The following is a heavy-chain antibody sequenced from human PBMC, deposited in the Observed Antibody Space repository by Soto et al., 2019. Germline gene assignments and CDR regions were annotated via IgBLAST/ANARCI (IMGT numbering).Heavy chain of an antibody. J-gene: IGHJ5*02. CDR1: GYTFTSYD. CDR3: ARGLRMGQWLVRRWFDP. Sequence: ASVKVSCKASGYTFTSYDINWVRQATGQGLEWMGWMNPNSGNTGYAQKFQGRVTMTRNTSISTAYMELSSLRSEDTAVYYCARGLRMGQWLVRRWFDPWGQGTLVTVSS. V-gene: IGHV1-8*01. CDR2: MNPNSGNT. D-gene: IGHD6-19*01.